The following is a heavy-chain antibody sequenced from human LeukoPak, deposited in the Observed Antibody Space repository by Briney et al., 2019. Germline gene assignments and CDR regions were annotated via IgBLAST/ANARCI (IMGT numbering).Heavy chain of an antibody. Sequence: PGGSLRLSCAASGFTFSSYAMHWVRQAPGKGLEWVGRVRNKANSYTTENAASVKGRFTISRDDSENSLYLQMSSLKTEDTAVYYCVRATRDKSGHWYFDLWGGGTLVTVSS. CDR3: VRATRDKSGHWYFDL. V-gene: IGHV3-72*01. J-gene: IGHJ2*01. CDR2: VRNKANSYTT. D-gene: IGHD4-11*01. CDR1: GFTFSSYA.